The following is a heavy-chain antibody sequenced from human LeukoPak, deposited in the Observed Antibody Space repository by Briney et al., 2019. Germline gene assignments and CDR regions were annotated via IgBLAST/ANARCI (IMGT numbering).Heavy chain of an antibody. CDR3: ARNIYGHPDYYFDY. Sequence: SETLSLTCTVSGGSISSGDYYWSWIRQPPGKGLEWIGYIYYSGSTYYNPSLKSRVTISVDTSKNQFSLKLSSVTAADTAVYYCARNIYGHPDYYFDYWGQGTLVTVSS. V-gene: IGHV4-30-4*01. CDR1: GGSISSGDYY. D-gene: IGHD4-17*01. J-gene: IGHJ4*02. CDR2: IYYSGST.